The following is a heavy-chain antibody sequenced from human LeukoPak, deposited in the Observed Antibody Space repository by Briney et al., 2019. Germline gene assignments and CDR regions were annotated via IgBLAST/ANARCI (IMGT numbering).Heavy chain of an antibody. Sequence: SETLSLTCTVSGGSISSYYWSWIRQPAGKGLEWIGRIYTSGSTNYNPSLTSRVTMSVDTSKNQFSLKLSSVTAADTAVYYCARVTYYYGSGSYEFYYFDYWGQGTLVTVSS. CDR3: ARVTYYYGSGSYEFYYFDY. J-gene: IGHJ4*02. CDR2: IYTSGST. V-gene: IGHV4-4*07. D-gene: IGHD3-10*01. CDR1: GGSISSYY.